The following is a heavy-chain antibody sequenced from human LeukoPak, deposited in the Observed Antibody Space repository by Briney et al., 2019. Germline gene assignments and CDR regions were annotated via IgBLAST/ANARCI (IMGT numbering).Heavy chain of an antibody. V-gene: IGHV4-34*01. CDR2: INHSGST. CDR3: ASDSIAAAGPIYDY. D-gene: IGHD6-25*01. CDR1: GGSFSGYY. Sequence: SETLSLTCAVYGGSFSGYYWSWIRQPPGKGLEWIGEINHSGSTNYNPSLKSRVTISVDTSKNQFSLKLSSVTAADTAVYYGASDSIAAAGPIYDYWGQGTLVTVSS. J-gene: IGHJ4*02.